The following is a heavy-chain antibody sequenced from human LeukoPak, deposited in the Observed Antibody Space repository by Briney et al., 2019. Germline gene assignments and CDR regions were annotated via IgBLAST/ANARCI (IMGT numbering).Heavy chain of an antibody. J-gene: IGHJ4*02. V-gene: IGHV3-21*01. Sequence: PGGSLRLSCAASGFTFSSYSMNWVRQAPGKGLEWVSSISSSSSYIYYADSVKGRFTISRDNSKNTLYLQMNSLRAEDTAVYYCAREGLAGAYDYWGQGTLVTVSS. CDR2: ISSSSSYI. CDR1: GFTFSSYS. D-gene: IGHD1-26*01. CDR3: AREGLAGAYDY.